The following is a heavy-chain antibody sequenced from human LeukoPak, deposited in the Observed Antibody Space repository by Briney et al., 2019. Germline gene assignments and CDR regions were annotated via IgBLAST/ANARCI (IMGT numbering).Heavy chain of an antibody. D-gene: IGHD3-22*01. V-gene: IGHV3-15*07. Sequence: GGSLRLSCVASGFTFSNAWMNWVRQAPGKGLEWVGRIKGNADGRTTEYAAPVRGRFTMSRDDSKNTLYLQINSLKTEDTAVYYCTARGPDSGSSGAYWGQGTLVTVSS. CDR3: TARGPDSGSSGAY. CDR1: GFTFSNAW. CDR2: IKGNADGRTT. J-gene: IGHJ4*02.